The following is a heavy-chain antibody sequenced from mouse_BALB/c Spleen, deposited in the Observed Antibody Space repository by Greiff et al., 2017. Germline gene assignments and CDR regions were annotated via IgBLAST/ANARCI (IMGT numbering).Heavy chain of an antibody. V-gene: IGHV5-6-5*01. CDR1: GFTFSSYA. D-gene: IGHD2-13*01. J-gene: IGHJ4*01. Sequence: EVMLVESGGGLVKPGGSLKLSCAASGFTFSSYAMSWVRQTPEKRLEWVASISSGGSTYYPDSVKGRFTISRDNARNILYLQMSSLRSEDTAMYYCARGPGLDYAMDYWGQGTSVTVSS. CDR3: ARGPGLDYAMDY. CDR2: ISSGGST.